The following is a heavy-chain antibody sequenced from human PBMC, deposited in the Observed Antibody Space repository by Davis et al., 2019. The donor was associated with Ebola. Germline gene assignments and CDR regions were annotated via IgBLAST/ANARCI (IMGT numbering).Heavy chain of an antibody. CDR2: MNPNSGNT. CDR3: VRGRRIAVAGTDY. CDR1: GGTFSSYA. V-gene: IGHV1-8*02. D-gene: IGHD6-19*01. J-gene: IGHJ4*02. Sequence: AASVKVSCKASGGTFSSYAINWVRQATGQGLEWMGWMNPNSGNTGYAQKFQGRVTMTRNTSISTAYMELSSLRSEDTAVYYCVRGRRIAVAGTDYWGQGTLVTVSS.